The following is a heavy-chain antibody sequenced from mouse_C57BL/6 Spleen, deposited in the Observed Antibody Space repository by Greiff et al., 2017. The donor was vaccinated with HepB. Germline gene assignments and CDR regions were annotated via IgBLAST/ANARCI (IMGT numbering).Heavy chain of an antibody. CDR1: GFTFSDYG. CDR3: ARQGSSGYFYAMDY. J-gene: IGHJ4*01. D-gene: IGHD3-2*02. CDR2: ISSGSSTI. V-gene: IGHV5-17*01. Sequence: EVHLVESGGGLVKPGGSLKLSCAASGFTFSDYGMHWVRQAPEKGLEWVAYISSGSSTIYYADTVKGRFTISRDNAKNTLFLQMTSLRSEDTAMYYCARQGSSGYFYAMDYWGQGTSVTGSS.